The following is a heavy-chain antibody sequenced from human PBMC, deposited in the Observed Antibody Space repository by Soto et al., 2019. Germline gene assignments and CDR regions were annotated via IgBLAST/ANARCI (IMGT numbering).Heavy chain of an antibody. CDR1: GGSFSGYY. J-gene: IGHJ6*02. Sequence: KPSETLSLTCAVYGGSFSGYYWSWIRQPPGKGLEWIGEINHSGSTNYNPSLKSRVTISVDTSKNQFSLKLSSVTAADTAVYYCARGVVLMVYAVQGRRYGMDVWGQGTTVTVSS. V-gene: IGHV4-34*01. CDR3: ARGVVLMVYAVQGRRYGMDV. CDR2: INHSGST. D-gene: IGHD2-8*01.